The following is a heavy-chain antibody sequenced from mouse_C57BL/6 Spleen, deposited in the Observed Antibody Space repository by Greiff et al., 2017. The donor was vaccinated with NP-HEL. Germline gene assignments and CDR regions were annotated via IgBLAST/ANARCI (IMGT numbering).Heavy chain of an antibody. J-gene: IGHJ4*01. CDR1: GFTFSSYT. V-gene: IGHV5-9*01. D-gene: IGHD2-4*01. CDR2: ISGGGGNT. CDR3: ARHSDDDDGAMDY. Sequence: EVQGVESGGGLVKPGGSLKLSCAASGFTFSSYTMSWVRQTPEKRLEWVATISGGGGNTYYPDSVKGRFTISRDNAKNTLYLQRSSLRSVDTALYYCARHSDDDDGAMDYWGQGTSVTVSS.